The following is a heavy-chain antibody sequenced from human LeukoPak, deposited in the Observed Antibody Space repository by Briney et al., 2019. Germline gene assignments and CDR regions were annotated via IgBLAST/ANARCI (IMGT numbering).Heavy chain of an antibody. CDR1: GDSVSSNSVT. CDR3: ARRLTQYDCFDP. V-gene: IGHV6-1*01. CDR2: TYYRSTWYN. D-gene: IGHD2-2*01. Sequence: SQTLSLTCAISGDSVSSNSVTWDWIRQSPSRGLERLGRTYYRSTWYNDYAVSVRGRITVNPDTSKNQFSLHLNSVTPEDTAVYYCARRLTQYDCFDPWGQGILVTVSS. J-gene: IGHJ5*02.